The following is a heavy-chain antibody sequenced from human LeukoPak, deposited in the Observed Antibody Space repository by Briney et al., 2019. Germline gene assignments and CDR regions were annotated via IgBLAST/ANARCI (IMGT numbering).Heavy chain of an antibody. Sequence: GGSLRLSCAASGFTFTDSYMTWVRQAPGKGLEWLSYISGSGGDTNYADSVRGRFTISRDNAKNSLYLQMNSLRAEDTAVYYCARGPYDSSGYYYMNFDYWGQGTLVTVSS. CDR1: GFTFTDSY. V-gene: IGHV3-11*05. J-gene: IGHJ4*02. CDR3: ARGPYDSSGYYYMNFDY. CDR2: ISGSGGDT. D-gene: IGHD3-22*01.